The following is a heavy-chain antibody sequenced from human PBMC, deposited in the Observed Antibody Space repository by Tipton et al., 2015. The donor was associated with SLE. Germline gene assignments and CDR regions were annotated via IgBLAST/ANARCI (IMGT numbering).Heavy chain of an antibody. CDR3: ARVGATDVDC. Sequence: LRLSCTVSGGSISSSSYYWGWIRQPPGKGLEWIGSIYYSGSTYYNPSLKSRVTISVDTSKNQFSLKLSSVTAADTAVYYCARVGATDVDCWGQGTLVTVSS. CDR1: GGSISSSSYY. CDR2: IYYSGST. V-gene: IGHV4-39*07. D-gene: IGHD1-26*01. J-gene: IGHJ4*02.